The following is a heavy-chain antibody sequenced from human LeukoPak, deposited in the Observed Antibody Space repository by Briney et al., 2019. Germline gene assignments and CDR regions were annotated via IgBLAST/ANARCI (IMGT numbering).Heavy chain of an antibody. CDR1: GFTFSSYA. CDR2: ISYDGSNK. J-gene: IGHJ4*02. D-gene: IGHD2-15*01. CDR3: AGSPRVDLRTVAAIDH. V-gene: IGHV3-30-3*01. Sequence: GRSLRLSCAASGFTFSSYAMHWVRQAPGKGLEWVAVISYDGSNKYYADSVKGRFTISRDNSKNTLYLQMNSLRAEDTAVYYCAGSPRVDLRTVAAIDHWGQGTLVTVSS.